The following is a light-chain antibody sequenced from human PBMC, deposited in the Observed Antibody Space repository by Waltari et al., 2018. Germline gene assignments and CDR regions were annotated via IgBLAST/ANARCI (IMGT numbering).Light chain of an antibody. CDR1: QSVSSN. CDR3: LQYGSPPFT. V-gene: IGKV3-15*01. CDR2: GAS. Sequence: EIVMTQSPATLSVSPGERATLSCRASQSVSSNLAWYQQKPGQAPRLLIYGASTRATGIPARFSGSGSGTEFTLTISRLEPEDFAVFYCLQYGSPPFTFGPGTKVEIK. J-gene: IGKJ3*01.